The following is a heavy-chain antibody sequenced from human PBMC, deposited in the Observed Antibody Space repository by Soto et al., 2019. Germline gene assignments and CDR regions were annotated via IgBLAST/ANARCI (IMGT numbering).Heavy chain of an antibody. CDR1: GFTFSSYA. D-gene: IGHD3-22*01. CDR3: ARDYYKYYDSSGYYRSPAY. Sequence: SLRLSCAASGFTFSSYAMHWVRQAPGKGLEWVALISYDGSDKDYADSVKGRSTISRDNSRNTLFLQMNSLRAEDTAVYYCARDYYKYYDSSGYYRSPAYWGQGTLVTVXS. V-gene: IGHV3-30-3*01. J-gene: IGHJ4*02. CDR2: ISYDGSDK.